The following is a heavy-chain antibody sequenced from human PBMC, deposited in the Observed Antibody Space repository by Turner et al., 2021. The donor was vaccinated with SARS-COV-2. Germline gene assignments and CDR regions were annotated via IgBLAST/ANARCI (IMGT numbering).Heavy chain of an antibody. Sequence: QVQLQESGPGLVKPSETLSLTCTVAGGSISSYFWHWIRQPAGKGLEWIGRIYTSGTSNYNPSLKSRVTMSVDTSKNQFSLRLSSVTAADTAVYYCARDRVQLGPVGMEVGGQGTTVTVSS. D-gene: IGHD6-6*01. CDR3: ARDRVQLGPVGMEV. CDR2: IYTSGTS. V-gene: IGHV4-4*07. CDR1: GGSISSYF. J-gene: IGHJ6*02.